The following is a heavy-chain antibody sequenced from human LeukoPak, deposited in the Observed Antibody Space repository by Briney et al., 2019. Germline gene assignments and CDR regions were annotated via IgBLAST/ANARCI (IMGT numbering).Heavy chain of an antibody. D-gene: IGHD3-22*01. V-gene: IGHV3-48*04. CDR3: ARDSFGAYYDSSGKMTTPRVPRFDY. Sequence: GGSLRLSCAASGFTFSSYSMNWVRQAPGKGLEWVSYITSSNSTIYYADSVKGRFTISRDNAKNSLFLQMNSLRAEDTAVYYCARDSFGAYYDSSGKMTTPRVPRFDYWGQGTLVTVSS. J-gene: IGHJ4*02. CDR2: ITSSNSTI. CDR1: GFTFSSYS.